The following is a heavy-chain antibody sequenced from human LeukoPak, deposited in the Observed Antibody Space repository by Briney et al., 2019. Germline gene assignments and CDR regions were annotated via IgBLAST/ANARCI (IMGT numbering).Heavy chain of an antibody. J-gene: IGHJ4*02. D-gene: IGHD6-19*01. CDR2: IIENGSNQ. CDR3: ARVQGGGYRTADY. CDR1: GFTFSNYI. V-gene: IGHV3-30*04. Sequence: PGGSLRLSCAASGFTFSNYIMHWVRRAPGKGLDWVAVIIENGSNQYYADSVKGRFTISRDNSKNTLFLQMNSLRGKDTAMYYCARVQGGGYRTADYWGQGTLVTVSS.